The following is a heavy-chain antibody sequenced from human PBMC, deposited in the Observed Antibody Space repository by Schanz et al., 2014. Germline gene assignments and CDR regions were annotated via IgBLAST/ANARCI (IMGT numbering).Heavy chain of an antibody. CDR3: ARGLIAAAGGAFDY. V-gene: IGHV3-23*04. Sequence: EVQLVESGGGLVKPGGSLRLSCATSGLTFTSAWMSWVRQAPGKGLEWVSIISGSGGNTYYADAVRGRFTISRDNSKNTLYLQMNSLRAGDAAVYYCARGLIAAAGGAFDYWGQGTLVDVSA. J-gene: IGHJ4*02. CDR1: GLTFTSAW. D-gene: IGHD6-13*01. CDR2: ISGSGGNT.